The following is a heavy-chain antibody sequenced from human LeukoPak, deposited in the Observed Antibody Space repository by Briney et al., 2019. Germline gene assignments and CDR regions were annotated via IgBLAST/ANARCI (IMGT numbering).Heavy chain of an antibody. Sequence: ASVKVSCKASGYTFTSYDINWVRQATGQGLEWMGWMNPNSGNTGYAQKFQGRVTMTRNTSISTAYMELSSLRSEDTAVYYCARFGFTMVRGVVYYYYGMDVWGQGTTVTVSS. CDR3: ARFGFTMVRGVVYYYYGMDV. CDR2: MNPNSGNT. CDR1: GYTFTSYD. D-gene: IGHD3-10*01. V-gene: IGHV1-8*01. J-gene: IGHJ6*02.